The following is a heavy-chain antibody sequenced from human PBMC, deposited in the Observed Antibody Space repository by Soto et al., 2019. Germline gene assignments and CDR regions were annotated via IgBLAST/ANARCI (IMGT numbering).Heavy chain of an antibody. CDR2: IKSKTDGGTT. CDR3: AKEVVAATKTNNFDY. V-gene: IGHV3-15*07. Sequence: EVQLVESGGGLVKPGGSLRLSCAASGFTFSNAWMNWVRQAPGKGLEWVGRIKSKTDGGTTDYAAPVKGRFTISRDDSKNTLYLQMNSLRAEDTAVYYCAKEVVAATKTNNFDYWGQGTLVTVSS. CDR1: GFTFSNAW. J-gene: IGHJ4*02. D-gene: IGHD2-15*01.